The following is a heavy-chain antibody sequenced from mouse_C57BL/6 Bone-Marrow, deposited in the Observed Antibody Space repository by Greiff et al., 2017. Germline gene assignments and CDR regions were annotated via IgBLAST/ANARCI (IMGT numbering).Heavy chain of an antibody. CDR3: ARHSYSNWVSWDDY. CDR2: ISSGGSYT. Sequence: EVQGVESGGDLVKPGGSLKLSCAASGFTFSSYGMSWVRQTPDKRLEWVATISSGGSYTYYPDSVKGRFTISRDNAKNTLYLQMSSLKSEDTAMYYCARHSYSNWVSWDDYWGQGTTLTVSS. D-gene: IGHD4-1*01. J-gene: IGHJ2*01. V-gene: IGHV5-6*01. CDR1: GFTFSSYG.